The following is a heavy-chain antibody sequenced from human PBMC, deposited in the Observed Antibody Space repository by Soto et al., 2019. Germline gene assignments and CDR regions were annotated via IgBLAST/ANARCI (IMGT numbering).Heavy chain of an antibody. CDR3: ARENPSGYDILTAEFDY. D-gene: IGHD3-9*01. CDR1: GGTFSSYA. V-gene: IGHV1-69*01. CDR2: IIPIFGPA. Sequence: QVQLVQSGAEVKKPGSSVKVSCKASGGTFSSYAISWVRQAPGQGLEWMGGIIPIFGPANYAQKFQGRVTINADESTSTAYMELSSLRSEDTAVYYCARENPSGYDILTAEFDYWGQGTLVTVSS. J-gene: IGHJ4*02.